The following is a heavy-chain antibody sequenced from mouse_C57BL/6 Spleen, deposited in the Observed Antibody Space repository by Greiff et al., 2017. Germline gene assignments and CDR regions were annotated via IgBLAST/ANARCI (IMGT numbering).Heavy chain of an antibody. CDR1: GYTFTSYW. CDR2: IDPSDSYT. J-gene: IGHJ2*01. V-gene: IGHV1-69*01. D-gene: IGHD2-13*01. Sequence: LQLQQPGAELVMPGASVKLSCKASGYTFTSYWMHWVKQRPGQGLEWIGEIDPSDSYTNYNQKFKGKSTLTVDKSSSTAYMQLSSLTSEDSAVYYCARGEGDYYFDYWGQGTTLTVSS. CDR3: ARGEGDYYFDY.